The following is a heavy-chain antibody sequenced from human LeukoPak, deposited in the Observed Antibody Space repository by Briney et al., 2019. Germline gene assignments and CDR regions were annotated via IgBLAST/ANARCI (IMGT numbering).Heavy chain of an antibody. CDR2: IHYSGST. V-gene: IGHV4-59*01. CDR3: ARSSGKWSGDYYYHYMDV. D-gene: IGHD3-3*01. J-gene: IGHJ6*03. Sequence: PGGSLRLSCAASGFTFSNYWMHWVRQAPGKGLEWIGYIHYSGSTTYNPSLKSRVTISVDTSKNQFSLKLSSVTAADTAVYYCARSSGKWSGDYYYHYMDVWGRGTTVTISS. CDR1: GFTFSNYW.